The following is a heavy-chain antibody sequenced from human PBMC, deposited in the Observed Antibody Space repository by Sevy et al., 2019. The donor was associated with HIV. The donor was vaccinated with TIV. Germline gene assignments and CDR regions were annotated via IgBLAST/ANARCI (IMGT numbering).Heavy chain of an antibody. D-gene: IGHD6-6*01. CDR1: GYTFTSYA. V-gene: IGHV7-4-1*02. CDR2: INTNTGNP. Sequence: ASVKVSCKASGYTFTSYAMNWVRQAPGQGLEWMGWINTNTGNPTYAQGFTGRFVCSLDTSVSTAYLQISSLKAEDTAVYYCARDPRIRAPTYSSSSPFDYWGQGTLVTVSS. CDR3: ARDPRIRAPTYSSSSPFDY. J-gene: IGHJ4*02.